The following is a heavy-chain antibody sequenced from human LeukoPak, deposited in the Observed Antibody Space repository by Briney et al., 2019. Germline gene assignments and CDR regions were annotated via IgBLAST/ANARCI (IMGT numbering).Heavy chain of an antibody. D-gene: IGHD3-16*02. Sequence: GGSLRLSCAASGXTFSSYSMNWVRQAPGKGLESVSSISSSSSYIYYADSVKGRFTISRDNAKNSLYLQMNSLRAEDTAVYYCAREGKPFDYVWGSYRYITPYYFDYWGQGTLVTVSS. J-gene: IGHJ4*02. CDR2: ISSSSSYI. V-gene: IGHV3-21*01. CDR3: AREGKPFDYVWGSYRYITPYYFDY. CDR1: GXTFSSYS.